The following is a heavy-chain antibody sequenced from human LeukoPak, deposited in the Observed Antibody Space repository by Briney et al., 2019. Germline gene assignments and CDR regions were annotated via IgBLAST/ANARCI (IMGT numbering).Heavy chain of an antibody. J-gene: IGHJ4*02. V-gene: IGHV1-46*01. CDR2: INPSGGST. CDR1: GYTFTSYG. CDR3: ARDSEGLRNNWNYYY. Sequence: GASVKVSCKASGYTFTSYGISWVRQAPGQGLEWMGIINPSGGSTSYAQKFQGRVTMTRDMSTSTVYMELSSLRSEDTAVYYCARDSEGLRNNWNYYYWGQGTLVTVSS. D-gene: IGHD1-7*01.